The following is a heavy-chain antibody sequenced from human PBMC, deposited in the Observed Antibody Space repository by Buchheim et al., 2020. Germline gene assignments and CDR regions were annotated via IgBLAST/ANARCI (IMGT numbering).Heavy chain of an antibody. J-gene: IGHJ5*01. CDR2: ISYDGSNK. Sequence: QVQLVESGGGVVQPGRSLRLSCAASGFTFSNYDMHWVRQAPGKGLQWVAVISYDGSNKYYADSVQGRFTISRDNSKNTLYLQMNSLRAEDTAVYYCARDPPQSGWSFEAWGQGTL. CDR3: ARDPPQSGWSFEA. D-gene: IGHD6-19*01. CDR1: GFTFSNYD. V-gene: IGHV3-30*03.